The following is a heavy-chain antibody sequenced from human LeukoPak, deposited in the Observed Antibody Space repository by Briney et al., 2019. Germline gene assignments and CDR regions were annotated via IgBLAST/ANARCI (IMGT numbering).Heavy chain of an antibody. CDR1: GFTFTNYW. CDR2: IKGDGSA. CDR3: ARAPSETGGYYPEYFRH. Sequence: GGSLRLSRAASGFTFTNYWMHWVRQAPGKGLVWVSRIKGDGSANYADSVKGRFTISRDNAKNTVSLQMNSLRAEDTGVYYCARAPSETGGYYPEYFRHWGQGTLVTVSS. D-gene: IGHD3-22*01. V-gene: IGHV3-74*01. J-gene: IGHJ1*01.